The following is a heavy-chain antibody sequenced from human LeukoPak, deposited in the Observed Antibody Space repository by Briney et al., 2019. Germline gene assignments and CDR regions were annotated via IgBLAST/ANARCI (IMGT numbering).Heavy chain of an antibody. CDR1: GFTFSSYA. J-gene: IGHJ4*02. CDR2: ISYDGSNK. Sequence: PGGSLRLSCAASGFTFSSYAMHWVRQAPGKGLEWVAVISYDGSNKYYADSVKGRFTISRDNSKNTLYLQMNSLRAGDTAVYYCARNTRGYSGSPPDYWGQGTLVTVSS. D-gene: IGHD5-12*01. CDR3: ARNTRGYSGSPPDY. V-gene: IGHV3-30*04.